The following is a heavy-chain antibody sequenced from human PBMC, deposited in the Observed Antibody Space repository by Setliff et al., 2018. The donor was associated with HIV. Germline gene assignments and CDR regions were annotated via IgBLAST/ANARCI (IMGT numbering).Heavy chain of an antibody. CDR1: GGTFRNYA. CDR2: IIRIFGST. J-gene: IGHJ2*01. CDR3: ARDDHYYDMGSILSDWYFDL. Sequence: ASVKVSCKSSGGTFRNYAISWVRQAPGQGLEWMGGIIRIFGSTKYAQKFLGRVIITADESTNTVEMELSSLTSEDTAVYYCARDDHYYDMGSILSDWYFDLWGRGTLVTVSS. D-gene: IGHD3-22*01. V-gene: IGHV1-69*13.